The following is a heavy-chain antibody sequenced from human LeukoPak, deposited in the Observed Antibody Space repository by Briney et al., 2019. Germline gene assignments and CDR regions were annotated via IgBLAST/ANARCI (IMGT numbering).Heavy chain of an antibody. Sequence: PGRSLRLSCAASGFTFDDYAMHWVRQAPGKGLEWVSGICWNSGSIGYADSVKGRFTISRDNAKNSLYLQMNSLRAEDTALYYCARNWRLRLGELSALFDYWGQGTLVTVSS. CDR1: GFTFDDYA. V-gene: IGHV3-9*01. CDR3: ARNWRLRLGELSALFDY. CDR2: ICWNSGSI. D-gene: IGHD3-16*02. J-gene: IGHJ4*02.